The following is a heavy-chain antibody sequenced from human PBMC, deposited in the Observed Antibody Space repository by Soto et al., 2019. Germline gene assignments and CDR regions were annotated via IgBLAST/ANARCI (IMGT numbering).Heavy chain of an antibody. V-gene: IGHV4-59*01. Sequence: SETLSLTCTVSGGSISTSPWSWIRQPPGKGLEWIGYIYYSGSTNYNPSLKSRVTISLDRSKNQFSLKLSSVTAADTAVYYCARKSPHYAALGYWGQGTLVTGSS. CDR2: IYYSGST. CDR1: GGSISTSP. J-gene: IGHJ4*02. D-gene: IGHD3-16*01. CDR3: ARKSPHYAALGY.